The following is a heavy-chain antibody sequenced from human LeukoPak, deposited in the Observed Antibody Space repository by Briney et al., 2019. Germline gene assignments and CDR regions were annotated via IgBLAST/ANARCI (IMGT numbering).Heavy chain of an antibody. D-gene: IGHD3-16*01. J-gene: IGHJ4*02. CDR3: AKVGGGGYYFDY. Sequence: GGSLRLSCTVSGFTVSSNSMSWVRQAPGKGLEWVSFIYSDNTHYADSVKGRFTISRDNSKNTLYLQMNSLRAEDTAVYYCAKVGGGGYYFDYWGQGTLVTVSS. CDR2: IYSDNT. CDR1: GFTVSSNS. V-gene: IGHV3-53*01.